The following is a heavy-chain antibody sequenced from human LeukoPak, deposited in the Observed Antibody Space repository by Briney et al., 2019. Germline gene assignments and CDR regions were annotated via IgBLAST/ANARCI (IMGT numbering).Heavy chain of an antibody. V-gene: IGHV3-20*04. CDR3: ARDGSVVGARYMDV. CDR1: GFTFYDYG. Sequence: PGGSLRLSCAASGFTFYDYGMSGVRQAPGKGLECVSGINWKGGSTGYADTVKGRFTISRDNAKNSLYLQMNTLRAENTALYYCARDGSVVGARYMDVWGKGATVTVSS. D-gene: IGHD1-26*01. J-gene: IGHJ6*03. CDR2: INWKGGST.